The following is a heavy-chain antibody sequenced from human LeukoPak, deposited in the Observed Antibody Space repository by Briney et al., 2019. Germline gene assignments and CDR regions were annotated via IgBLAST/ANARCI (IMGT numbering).Heavy chain of an antibody. CDR1: GFTVSSNY. Sequence: GGSLRLSCAASGFTVSSNYMSWVRQAPGKGLEWVSVIYSGGSTYYADSVKGRFTISRDNSKDTLYLQMNSLRAEDTAVYYCARDLDGAFDIWGQGTMVTVSS. CDR2: IYSGGST. V-gene: IGHV3-66*02. J-gene: IGHJ3*02. CDR3: ARDLDGAFDI.